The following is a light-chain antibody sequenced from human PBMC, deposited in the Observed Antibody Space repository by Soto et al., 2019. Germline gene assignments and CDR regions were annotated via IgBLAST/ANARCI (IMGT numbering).Light chain of an antibody. CDR3: QQCSDWPLFT. Sequence: EIVMMQSQATLSGSPGESATLSCSARQRVSRYVAWYQHRPGQAPRLLIYDASTSATGIPAMLSGSGSGTEFTLTISGLQSEDFAVYSCQQCSDWPLFTFGQGTRLEIK. V-gene: IGKV3-15*01. J-gene: IGKJ5*01. CDR1: QRVSRY. CDR2: DAS.